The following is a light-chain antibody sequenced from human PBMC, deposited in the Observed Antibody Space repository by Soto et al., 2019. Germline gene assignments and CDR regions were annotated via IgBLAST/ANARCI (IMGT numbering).Light chain of an antibody. CDR2: AAS. Sequence: AIQMTQSPSSLSASVGDRVTISCRASQGIRDDLGWYQQKPGKAPKLLIYAASSLQSGVPSRFSGSGSGTDFTLTISSLQPEDFATYYCLQDYNYPWTFGQGTKVEIK. CDR3: LQDYNYPWT. J-gene: IGKJ1*01. CDR1: QGIRDD. V-gene: IGKV1-6*01.